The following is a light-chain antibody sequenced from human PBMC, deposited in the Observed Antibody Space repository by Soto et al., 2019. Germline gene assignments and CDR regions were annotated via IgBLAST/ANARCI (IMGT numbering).Light chain of an antibody. CDR2: AAS. CDR3: QQIYSTPT. J-gene: IGKJ2*01. Sequence: DIQMTQSPSSLSASVGDRVTITCRASQSISSYVNWYQQKPGKAPKLLIYAASSLQSGVPSRFSGSGSGTDFTLTISSLQPEDFATDYCQQIYSTPTFGQGTKLEIK. CDR1: QSISSY. V-gene: IGKV1-39*01.